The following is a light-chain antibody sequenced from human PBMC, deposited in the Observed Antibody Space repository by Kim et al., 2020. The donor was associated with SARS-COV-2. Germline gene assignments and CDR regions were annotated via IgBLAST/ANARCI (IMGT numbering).Light chain of an antibody. Sequence: QSVLTQPPSVSEAPRQRVTISCSGGSSNIGNNAVNWYQQVPGKAPKLLIYYDNMVPSGVSDRFSGSKSGTSASLAISGLQSEDEADYYCAAWDDSLNGPVFGTGTKVTVL. CDR1: SSNIGNNA. CDR3: AAWDDSLNGPV. V-gene: IGLV1-36*01. CDR2: YDN. J-gene: IGLJ1*01.